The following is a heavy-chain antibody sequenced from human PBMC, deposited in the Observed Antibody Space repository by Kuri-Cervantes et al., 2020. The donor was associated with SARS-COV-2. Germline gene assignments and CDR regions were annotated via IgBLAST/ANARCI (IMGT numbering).Heavy chain of an antibody. CDR1: GGSISSYY. CDR2: IYYSGST. CDR3: ARGRGYSGWRLNWFDP. Sequence: ESLKISCTAPGGSISSYYWSWIRQPPGKGLEWIGYIYYSGSTNYNPSLKSQVTISVDTSKNQFSLKLSSVTAADTAVYYCARGRGYSGWRLNWFDPWGQGTLVTVSS. D-gene: IGHD5-12*01. J-gene: IGHJ5*02. V-gene: IGHV4-59*12.